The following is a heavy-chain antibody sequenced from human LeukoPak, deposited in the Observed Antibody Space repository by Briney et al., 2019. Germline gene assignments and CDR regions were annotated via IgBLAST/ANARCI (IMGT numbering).Heavy chain of an antibody. CDR1: GFTFSSYW. D-gene: IGHD6-19*01. J-gene: IGHJ4*02. Sequence: GGSPRLSCAASGFTFSSYWMHWVRHAPGKGLVWVSRINSDGSSTNYADSVKGRLTISRDNSKNTLYLQMNSLRAEDTAIDCCAEAYTSGWYDFDYWGQGTLVTVSS. CDR2: INSDGSST. V-gene: IGHV3-74*01. CDR3: AEAYTSGWYDFDY.